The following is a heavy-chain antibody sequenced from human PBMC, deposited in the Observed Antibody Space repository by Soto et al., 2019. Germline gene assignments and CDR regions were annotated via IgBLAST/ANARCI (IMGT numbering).Heavy chain of an antibody. Sequence: PSETLSLTCTVSGGYISSYYCSWIRQPPGKGLEWIGYIYYSGSTNYNPSLKSRVTISVDTSKNQFSLKLSSVTAADTAVYYCARRYYYDSSAHFDYWGQGTLVTVSS. V-gene: IGHV4-59*08. D-gene: IGHD3-22*01. CDR1: GGYISSYY. CDR2: IYYSGST. CDR3: ARRYYYDSSAHFDY. J-gene: IGHJ4*02.